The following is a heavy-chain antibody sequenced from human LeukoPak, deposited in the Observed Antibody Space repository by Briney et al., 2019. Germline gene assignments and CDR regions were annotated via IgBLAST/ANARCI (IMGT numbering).Heavy chain of an antibody. Sequence: PGGSLRLSCAASGFTFRSYWMSWVRQAPGKGLEWVASMKQDGSEKYYVDSVKGRFTISRDNSKNTLYLQMNSLRAEDSAVYYCAKSGEVSWLFDYWGQGTLVTVSS. J-gene: IGHJ4*02. CDR2: MKQDGSEK. CDR1: GFTFRSYW. CDR3: AKSGEVSWLFDY. V-gene: IGHV3-7*01. D-gene: IGHD6-13*01.